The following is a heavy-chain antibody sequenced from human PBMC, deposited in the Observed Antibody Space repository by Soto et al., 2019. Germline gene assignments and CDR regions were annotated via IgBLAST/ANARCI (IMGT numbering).Heavy chain of an antibody. J-gene: IGHJ4*02. CDR1: GFTFSSYA. Sequence: GESLKISCAASGFTFSSYAMSWVRQAPGKGLEWVSAISGSGGSTYYADSVKGRFTISRDNSKNTLYLQMNSLRAEDTAVYYCAKDLRDSSGYYPYFDYWGQGTLVTVSS. CDR3: AKDLRDSSGYYPYFDY. CDR2: ISGSGGST. V-gene: IGHV3-23*01. D-gene: IGHD3-22*01.